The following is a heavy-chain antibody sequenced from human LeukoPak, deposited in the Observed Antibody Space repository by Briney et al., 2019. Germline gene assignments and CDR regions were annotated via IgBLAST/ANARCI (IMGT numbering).Heavy chain of an antibody. V-gene: IGHV3-23*01. CDR1: GFTFSSYA. CDR2: ISGSGGST. J-gene: IGHJ4*02. CDR3: AKASSNYDFWSGFDY. Sequence: QSGGSLRLSCAASGFTFSSYAMSWVRQAPGKGLEWVSAISGSGGSTYYADSVKGRFTISRDNSKNTLYLQMNSLRAEDTAVYYCAKASSNYDFWSGFDYWGQGTLVTVSS. D-gene: IGHD3-3*01.